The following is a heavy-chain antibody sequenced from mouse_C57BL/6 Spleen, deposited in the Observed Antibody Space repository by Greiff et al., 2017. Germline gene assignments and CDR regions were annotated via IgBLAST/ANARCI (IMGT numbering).Heavy chain of an antibody. V-gene: IGHV1-82*01. CDR1: GYAFSSSW. D-gene: IGHD3-3*01. Sequence: QVQLQQSGPELVKPGASVKISCKASGYAFSSSWMNWVKQRPGKGLEWIGRIYPGDGDTNYNGKFKGKATLTADKSSSTAYMQLSSLTSEDSAVYCCAREGRGDFDYWGQGTTLTVSS. CDR3: AREGRGDFDY. CDR2: IYPGDGDT. J-gene: IGHJ2*01.